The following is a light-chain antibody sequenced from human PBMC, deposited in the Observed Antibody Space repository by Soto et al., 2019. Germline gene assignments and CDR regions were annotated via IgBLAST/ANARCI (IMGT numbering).Light chain of an antibody. V-gene: IGKV1-6*01. CDR2: SAS. CDR1: QGVRGD. CDR3: LQESNYTLT. J-gene: IGKJ4*01. Sequence: IQMTPSPYSLSSSVGYRVTITCRASQGVRGDVGWYQQKPGKAPKLLIYSASTLQSGVPSRFSGSGSGTDFTLTISGLQPEDFATYYCLQESNYTLTFGGGTKVDIK.